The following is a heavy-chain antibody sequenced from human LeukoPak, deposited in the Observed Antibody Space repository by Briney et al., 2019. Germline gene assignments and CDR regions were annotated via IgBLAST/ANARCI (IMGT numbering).Heavy chain of an antibody. CDR1: GFTVSSNF. CDR2: IYSGGST. Sequence: GGSLSLSCAASGFTVSSNFMTWVRQAPGKGLEWVSVIYSGGSTYYAESVKGRFTISRDNSKNTLYLQMNSLRAEDTAVYYCARDREVGDGIDSFDIWGQGTMVTVSS. D-gene: IGHD1-26*01. J-gene: IGHJ3*02. V-gene: IGHV3-66*01. CDR3: ARDREVGDGIDSFDI.